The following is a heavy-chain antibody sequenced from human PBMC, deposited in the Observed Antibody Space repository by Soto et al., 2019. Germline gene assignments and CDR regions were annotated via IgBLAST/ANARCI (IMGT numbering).Heavy chain of an antibody. CDR2: INPNSGGT. V-gene: IGHV1-2*02. CDR1: GYTFSTYG. Sequence: ASVKVSCKASGYTFSTYGINWVRQAPGQGLEWMGWINPNSGGTNYAQKFQGRVTMTRDTSISTAYMELSRLRSDDTAVYYCARVSVAGGYWGQGTLVTVSS. J-gene: IGHJ4*02. D-gene: IGHD6-19*01. CDR3: ARVSVAGGY.